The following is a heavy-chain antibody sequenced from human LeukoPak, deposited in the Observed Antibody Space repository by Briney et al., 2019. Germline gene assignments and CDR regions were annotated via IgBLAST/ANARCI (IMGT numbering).Heavy chain of an antibody. Sequence: SVKVPCKASGGTFNSYAINWVRQAPGQGLEWMGRIIPIYDMAIYAHSFQGRVTITADKSTSTAYMELSSLKSSDTAVYYCARLVVTAPNYGMDVWGQGTPVTVSS. D-gene: IGHD2-21*02. CDR1: GGTFNSYA. J-gene: IGHJ6*02. CDR3: ARLVVTAPNYGMDV. CDR2: IIPIYDMA. V-gene: IGHV1-69*04.